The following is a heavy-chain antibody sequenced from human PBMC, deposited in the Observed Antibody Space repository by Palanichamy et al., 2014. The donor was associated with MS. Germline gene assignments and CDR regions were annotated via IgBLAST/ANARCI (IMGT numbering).Heavy chain of an antibody. CDR3: ARVGVSMNH. D-gene: IGHD1-26*01. CDR2: VYYSGST. Sequence: QLRLQESGPVLVKPSEALSLTCNVSGYSIDTSSFCWGWIRQSPGKGPEWIGNVYYSGSTSYNPSLKSRVTTAIDTSKNQFSLRLTSVTAADTAVYYCARVGVSMNHWGQGILVTVSS. J-gene: IGHJ4*02. CDR1: GYSIDTSSFC. V-gene: IGHV4-39*01.